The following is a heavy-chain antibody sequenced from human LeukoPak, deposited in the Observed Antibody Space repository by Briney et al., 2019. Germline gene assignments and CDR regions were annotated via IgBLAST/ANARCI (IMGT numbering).Heavy chain of an antibody. J-gene: IGHJ4*02. D-gene: IGHD6-19*01. CDR3: ARSYSSPLLDY. V-gene: IGHV4-61*02. CDR2: IFTSGST. CDR1: GGSISDSYY. Sequence: SQTLSLTCTVSGGSISDSYYWSWIRQPAGKGLEWIGRIFTSGSTNYNPSLKSRVIISLDTSKNQFSLKLSSVTAADTAVYYCARSYSSPLLDYWGQGTLVTVSS.